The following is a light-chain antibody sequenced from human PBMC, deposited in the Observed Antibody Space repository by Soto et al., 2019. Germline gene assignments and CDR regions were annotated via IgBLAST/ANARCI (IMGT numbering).Light chain of an antibody. CDR2: AAY. CDR1: QGSSNY. Sequence: DIQMTQSPSSLSASVRDRVTITCRASQGSSNYLAWYQQKPGKVPKLLIYAAYTLQSGVPSRFSGSGSGTDFTLTISSLQPEDVATYYCQKYDSAPWTFGQGTKVEIK. CDR3: QKYDSAPWT. J-gene: IGKJ1*01. V-gene: IGKV1-27*01.